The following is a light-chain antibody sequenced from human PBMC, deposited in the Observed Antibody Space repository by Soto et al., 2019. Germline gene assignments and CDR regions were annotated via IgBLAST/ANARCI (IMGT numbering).Light chain of an antibody. CDR3: SSLTTSFTYV. CDR2: EVS. Sequence: QSVLTQPASVSGSPGQSAAISCTGTSSDVGAYNYISWYQQHPGKAPKLLLSEVSNRPSGVSDRFSGSKSGNTVSLTISGLQAEDEADYYCSSLTTSFTYVFGTGTKVTVL. V-gene: IGLV2-14*01. J-gene: IGLJ1*01. CDR1: SSDVGAYNY.